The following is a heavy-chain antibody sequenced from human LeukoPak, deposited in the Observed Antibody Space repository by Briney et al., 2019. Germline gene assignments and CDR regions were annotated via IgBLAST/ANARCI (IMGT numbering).Heavy chain of an antibody. CDR1: GYTFTGYY. V-gene: IGHV1-2*02. J-gene: IGHJ4*02. Sequence: GASVKVSCKASGYTFTGYYKHWVRQAPGQGLEWMGWINPNSGGTNYAQKFQGRVTMTRDTSISTAYMELSRLRSDDTAVYYCASGSGGYYDFWSGYYRDYWGQGTLVTVSS. CDR3: ASGSGGYYDFWSGYYRDY. CDR2: INPNSGGT. D-gene: IGHD3-3*01.